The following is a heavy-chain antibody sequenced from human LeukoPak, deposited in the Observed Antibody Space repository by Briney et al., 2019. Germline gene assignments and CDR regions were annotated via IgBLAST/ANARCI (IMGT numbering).Heavy chain of an antibody. CDR2: IKQDGSEK. J-gene: IGHJ4*02. D-gene: IGHD6-19*01. CDR1: GFTFSSYW. CDR3: ARIPGIAVAGFDY. V-gene: IGHV3-7*01. Sequence: PGGSLRLSCAASGFTFSSYWMSWVRQAPGKGLEWEANIKQDGSEKYYVDSVKGRFTISRDNAKNSLYLQMNSLRAEDTAVYYCARIPGIAVAGFDYWGQGTLVTVSS.